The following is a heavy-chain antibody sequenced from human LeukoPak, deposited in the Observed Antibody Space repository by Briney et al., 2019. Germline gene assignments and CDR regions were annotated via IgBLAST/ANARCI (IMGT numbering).Heavy chain of an antibody. J-gene: IGHJ5*02. CDR2: IYHSGST. CDR1: GGSISSGGYY. Sequence: SGTLSLTCTVSGGSISSGGYYWSWIRQPPGKGLEWIGYIYHSGSTYYNPSLKSRVTISVDRSKNQFSLKLSSVTAADTAVYYCARDGDCSSTSCYTGWFDPWGQGTLVTVSS. D-gene: IGHD2-2*02. CDR3: ARDGDCSSTSCYTGWFDP. V-gene: IGHV4-30-2*01.